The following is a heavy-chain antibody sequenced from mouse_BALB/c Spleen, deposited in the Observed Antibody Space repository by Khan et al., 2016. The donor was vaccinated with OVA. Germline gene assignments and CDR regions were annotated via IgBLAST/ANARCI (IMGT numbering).Heavy chain of an antibody. CDR3: ASTYYGNNREAMDY. Sequence: QVQLKESGPGLVAPSQSLSITCTVSGFSLTGYGVNRVRQPPGKGMEWLGMIWGDGSTDYNSALKSRLSITKDNSKSKAFLNMNSLKTDDKARYYCASTYYGNNREAMDYWGQGTPVTVSS. D-gene: IGHD2-10*01. CDR1: GFSLTGYG. CDR2: IWGDGST. J-gene: IGHJ4*01. V-gene: IGHV2-6-7*01.